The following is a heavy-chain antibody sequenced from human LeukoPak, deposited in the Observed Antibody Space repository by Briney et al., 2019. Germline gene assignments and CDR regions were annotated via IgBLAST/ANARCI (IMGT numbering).Heavy chain of an antibody. J-gene: IGHJ3*02. CDR2: VYSSGST. V-gene: IGHV4-59*08. D-gene: IGHD6-13*01. CDR1: GASISTYF. CDR3: ARQVYRSPYAFDI. Sequence: PSETLSLTCTVSGASISTYFWSRIRQPPGKGLEWIGYVYSSGSTNYNPSLKSRVTISVDTAKNQVSLKLSSVTAADTAMYYCARQVYRSPYAFDIWGQGTVVTVSS.